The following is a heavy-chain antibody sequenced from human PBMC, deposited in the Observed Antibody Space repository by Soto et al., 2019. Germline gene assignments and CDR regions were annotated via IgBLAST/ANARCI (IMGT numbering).Heavy chain of an antibody. Sequence: QVLLVQSGGGVVQPGKSLRLSCAASGFTFSYYGMHWVRQAPGKGLEWVALISYDEKKKYYADSVKGQFTISRDNAKNTVYLQIDNLRVEETAFYYCAKGPMFTNSWYGGDHWGQGTLVTVSS. D-gene: IGHD6-13*01. J-gene: IGHJ4*02. V-gene: IGHV3-30*18. CDR1: GFTFSYYG. CDR2: ISYDEKKK. CDR3: AKGPMFTNSWYGGDH.